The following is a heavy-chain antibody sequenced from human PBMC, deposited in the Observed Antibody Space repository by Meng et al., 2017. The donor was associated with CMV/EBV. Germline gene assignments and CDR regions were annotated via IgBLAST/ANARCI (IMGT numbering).Heavy chain of an antibody. D-gene: IGHD3-3*01. CDR2: ISSSSSYI. J-gene: IGHJ4*02. V-gene: IGHV3-21*01. CDR3: ARVGAFYDFWSGYFGY. Sequence: ETLSLTCAASGFTFSSYSMNWVRQAPGKGLEWVSSISSSSSYIYYADSVKGRFTISRDNAKNSLYLQMNSLRAEDTAVDYCARVGAFYDFWSGYFGYWGQGTLVTVSS. CDR1: GFTFSSYS.